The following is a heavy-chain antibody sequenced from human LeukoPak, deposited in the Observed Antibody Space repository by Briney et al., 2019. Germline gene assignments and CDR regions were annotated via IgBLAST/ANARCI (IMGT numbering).Heavy chain of an antibody. CDR3: ARGTSGPLDP. Sequence: ASVKVSCKASGYTFTSYGFSWVRQAPGQGLEWMGWISAYNGDTNYAQKFKGRVTMTTDTSTSTAYMELRSLRSDDTAVYYCARGTSGPLDPWGQGTLVTVSS. D-gene: IGHD3/OR15-3a*01. V-gene: IGHV1-18*01. CDR1: GYTFTSYG. J-gene: IGHJ5*02. CDR2: ISAYNGDT.